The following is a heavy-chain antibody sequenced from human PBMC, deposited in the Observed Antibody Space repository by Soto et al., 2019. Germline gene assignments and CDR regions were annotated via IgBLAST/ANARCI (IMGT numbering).Heavy chain of an antibody. CDR2: SRDKPQGYST. CDR3: VKATYFSDSSGYTRCLDY. V-gene: IGHV3-72*01. CDR1: GFTLSDHY. J-gene: IGHJ4*02. D-gene: IGHD3-22*01. Sequence: GGSLRISCAVSGFTLSDHYIDWVRQAPGKGLEWVGRSRDKPQGYSTAYAASVKGRFTTSRDESKNSAYLQMNSLKTEDTAVYYCVKATYFSDSSGYTRCLDYWGQGTLVTVSS.